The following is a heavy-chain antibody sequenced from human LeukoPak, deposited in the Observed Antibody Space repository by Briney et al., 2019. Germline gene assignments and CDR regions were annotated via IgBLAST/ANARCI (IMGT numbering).Heavy chain of an antibody. Sequence: GESLKIFCKGSGYSFTSYWIAWVRQMPGKGLEWVGIINGGDSETRYSPSLQGQVTISADKSITTAYLQWSSLKASDTAMYYCARQEYCSGGSCYTWLDPWGQGTLVTVSS. CDR3: ARQEYCSGGSCYTWLDP. D-gene: IGHD2-15*01. J-gene: IGHJ5*02. V-gene: IGHV5-51*01. CDR1: GYSFTSYW. CDR2: INGGDSET.